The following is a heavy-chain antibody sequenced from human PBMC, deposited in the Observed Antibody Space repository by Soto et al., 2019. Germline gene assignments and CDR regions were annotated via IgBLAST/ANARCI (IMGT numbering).Heavy chain of an antibody. D-gene: IGHD6-6*01. V-gene: IGHV1-3*01. CDR3: AGSIAARRQLGSEFDY. CDR2: INAGNGNT. Sequence: GASVKVSCKASGYTFTSYAMHWVRQAPGQRLEWMGWINAGNGNTKYSQKFQGRVTITRDTSASTAYMELSSLRSEDTAVYYCAGSIAARRQLGSEFDYWGQGTLVTVYS. CDR1: GYTFTSYA. J-gene: IGHJ4*02.